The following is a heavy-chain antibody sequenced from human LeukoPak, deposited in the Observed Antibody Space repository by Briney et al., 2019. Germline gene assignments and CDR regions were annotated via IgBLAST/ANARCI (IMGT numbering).Heavy chain of an antibody. V-gene: IGHV4-61*02. CDR3: AREGNWAPGAFDI. Sequence: PSQTLSLTCTVSGGSISSGSYYWSWIRQPAGKGLEWIGRIYTSGSTNYNPSLKSRVTISGDTSKNQFSLKLSSVTAADTAVYYCAREGNWAPGAFDIWGQGTMVTVSS. CDR1: GGSISSGSYY. J-gene: IGHJ3*02. CDR2: IYTSGST. D-gene: IGHD7-27*01.